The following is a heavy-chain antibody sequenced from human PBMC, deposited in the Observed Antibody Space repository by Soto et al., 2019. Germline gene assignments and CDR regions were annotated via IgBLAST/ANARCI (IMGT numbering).Heavy chain of an antibody. CDR3: ARGYYYGSGVEAFDI. CDR1: GFTVSSNY. CDR2: IYSGGST. V-gene: IGHV3-66*01. D-gene: IGHD3-10*01. J-gene: IGHJ3*02. Sequence: EVQLVESGGGLVQPGGSLRLSCAASGFTVSSNYMSWVRQAPGKGLEWVSVIYSGGSTYYADSVKGRFTISRDNSKNTLYLQMNSLRAEDTAVYYCARGYYYGSGVEAFDIWGQGTMVTVSS.